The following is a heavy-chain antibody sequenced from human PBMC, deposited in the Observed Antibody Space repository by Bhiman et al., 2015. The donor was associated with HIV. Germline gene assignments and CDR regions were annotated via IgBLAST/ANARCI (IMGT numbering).Heavy chain of an antibody. D-gene: IGHD6-13*01. Sequence: QVQLVESGGGVVQPGRSLRLSCAASGFTFSSYGMHWVRQAPGKGLEWVAVISDDGSNKYYADSVKGRFTISRDNSKNTLYLQMNSLRAEDTAVYYCAKEIIAAAGTAHVFYYYYYMDVWGKGTTVTVSS. CDR2: ISDDGSNK. V-gene: IGHV3-30*18. J-gene: IGHJ6*03. CDR3: AKEIIAAAGTAHVFYYYYYMDV. CDR1: GFTFSSYG.